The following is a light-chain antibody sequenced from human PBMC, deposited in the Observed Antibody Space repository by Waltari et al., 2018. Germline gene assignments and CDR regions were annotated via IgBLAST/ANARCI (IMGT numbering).Light chain of an antibody. CDR3: VAWDDSLSATV. J-gene: IGLJ3*02. CDR1: SSTIGSNY. Sequence: QSVLTQPPSASGTPGQRVTISCSGSSSTIGSNYVYWYQHLPGTAPKLLIYRNGQRPSGVPDRFSGSKSGTSASLSISELRSEDEADYYCVAWDDSLSATVFGGGTKLTVL. CDR2: RNG. V-gene: IGLV1-47*01.